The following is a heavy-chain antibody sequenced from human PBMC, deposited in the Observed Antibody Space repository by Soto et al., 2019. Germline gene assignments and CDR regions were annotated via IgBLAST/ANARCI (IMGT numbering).Heavy chain of an antibody. CDR2: IYPGDSDT. D-gene: IGHD2-2*01. CDR3: ARQDIVVVPAAIDYYGMDV. CDR1: GYSLTSHW. Sequence: GESLTISCKASGYSLTSHWIGWVRQMPSMGLEWMGIIYPGDSDTRYSPSFQGQVTISADKSINTAYLQWSSLKASDTAMYYCARQDIVVVPAAIDYYGMDVWGQGTTVTVSS. V-gene: IGHV5-51*01. J-gene: IGHJ6*02.